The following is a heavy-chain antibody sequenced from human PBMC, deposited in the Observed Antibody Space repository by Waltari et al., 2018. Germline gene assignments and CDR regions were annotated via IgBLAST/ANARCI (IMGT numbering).Heavy chain of an antibody. V-gene: IGHV3-48*03. J-gene: IGHJ3*02. Sequence: EVQLVESGGGLVQPGGSLRLSCAASGFTFSSYEMNWVRQAPGKGLEGVSYISSSGSTIYYADSVKGRFTISRDNAKNSLYLQMNSLRAEDTAVYYCARDSGSYSDAFDIWGQGTMVTVSS. CDR3: ARDSGSYSDAFDI. CDR2: ISSSGSTI. D-gene: IGHD1-26*01. CDR1: GFTFSSYE.